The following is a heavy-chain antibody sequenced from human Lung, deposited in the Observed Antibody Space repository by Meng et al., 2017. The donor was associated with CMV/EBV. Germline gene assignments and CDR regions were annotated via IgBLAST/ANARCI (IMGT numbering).Heavy chain of an antibody. CDR2: IIPIFGTA. CDR3: ARGGSSSWSRRYNWVDP. J-gene: IGHJ5*02. CDR1: GGTFSSYA. V-gene: IGHV1-69*05. Sequence: SVXVSCKASGGTFSSYAISWVRQAPGQGLEWMGGIIPIFGTANYAQKFQGRVTITTDESTSTAYMELSSLRSEDTAVYYCARGGSSSWSRRYNWVDPWGQGTLVTVSS. D-gene: IGHD6-13*01.